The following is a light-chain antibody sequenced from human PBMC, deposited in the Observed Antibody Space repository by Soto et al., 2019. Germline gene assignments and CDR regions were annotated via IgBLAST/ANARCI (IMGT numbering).Light chain of an antibody. V-gene: IGLV2-8*01. CDR2: EVS. J-gene: IGLJ2*01. CDR3: TSYAGNKVI. CDR1: SSDVGGYDY. Sequence: QSALTQPPSASGSPGQSVTISCTGTSSDVGGYDYVSWFQQHPDKAPKLMIYEVSKRPSGVPDRFSGSKSDNTASLTVSGLQAVDEADYYCTSYAGNKVIFGGGTKLTVL.